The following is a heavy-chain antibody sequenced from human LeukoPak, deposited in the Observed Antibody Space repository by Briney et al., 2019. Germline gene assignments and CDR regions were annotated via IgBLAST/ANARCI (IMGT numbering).Heavy chain of an antibody. CDR2: IYPGDSDT. J-gene: IGHJ4*02. D-gene: IGHD6-6*01. V-gene: IGHV5-51*01. Sequence: GESLKISCKGSGYSLTSYWIGWVRQMPGKGLEWMGIIYPGDSDTRYSPSFQGQVTISADKSISTAYLQWSSLKASDTAMYYCARSPYSSSSEFDYWGQGTLVTVSS. CDR1: GYSLTSYW. CDR3: ARSPYSSSSEFDY.